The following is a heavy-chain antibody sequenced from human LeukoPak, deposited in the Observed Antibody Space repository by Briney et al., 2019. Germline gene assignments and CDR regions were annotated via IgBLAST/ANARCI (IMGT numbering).Heavy chain of an antibody. V-gene: IGHV4-39*07. CDR3: ARTTEGNYDFWSGYDPDYFDY. D-gene: IGHD3-3*01. J-gene: IGHJ4*02. CDR2: IYYSGST. Sequence: SETLSLTCTVSGGSISSSSYYWAWIRQPPGKGLEWIGSIYYSGSTYYNPSLKSRVTISVDTSKNQFSLKLSSVTAADTAVYYCARTTEGNYDFWSGYDPDYFDYWGQGTLVTVSS. CDR1: GGSISSSSYY.